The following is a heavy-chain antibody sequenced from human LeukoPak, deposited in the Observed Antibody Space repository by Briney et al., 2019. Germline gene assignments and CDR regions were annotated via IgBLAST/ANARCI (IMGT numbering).Heavy chain of an antibody. Sequence: GGSLRLSCAASGFTFSSYALSWVRQAPGKGLEWVSAISGSGGSTYYADSVKGRFTISRDNPKNTLYLQMNSLRAEDTAVYYCAKDPTNWGRDGAFDYWGQGTLVTVSS. CDR3: AKDPTNWGRDGAFDY. D-gene: IGHD7-27*01. CDR2: ISGSGGST. J-gene: IGHJ4*02. V-gene: IGHV3-23*01. CDR1: GFTFSSYA.